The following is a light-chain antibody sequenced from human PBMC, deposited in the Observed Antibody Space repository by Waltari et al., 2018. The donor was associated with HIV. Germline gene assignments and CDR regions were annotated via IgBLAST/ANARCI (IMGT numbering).Light chain of an antibody. CDR3: TSFTSNYTVI. V-gene: IGLV2-14*01. Sequence: QSALPQPASVSGSPGQSITIPCTGSTTDFGLYDFISWYQPHPGGVTRVIIYEVFRRPSGVSSRFSGSKSGNTASLTISWLQTEDEADYYCTSFTSNYTVIFGGGTKVTVL. J-gene: IGLJ2*01. CDR2: EVF. CDR1: TTDFGLYDF.